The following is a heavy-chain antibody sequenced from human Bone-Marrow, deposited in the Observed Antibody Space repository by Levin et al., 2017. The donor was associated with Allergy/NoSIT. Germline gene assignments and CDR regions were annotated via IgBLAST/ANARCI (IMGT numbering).Heavy chain of an antibody. D-gene: IGHD3/OR15-3a*01. Sequence: SSETLSLTCAVSGGSISSSNWWSWVRQPPGKGLEWIGEIYHSGSTNYNPSLKSRVTISVDKSKNQFSLKLSSVTAADTAVYYCARDHFFDTRTAGQDYYYGMDVWGQGTTVTVSS. CDR2: IYHSGST. CDR3: ARDHFFDTRTAGQDYYYGMDV. J-gene: IGHJ6*02. CDR1: GGSISSSNW. V-gene: IGHV4-4*02.